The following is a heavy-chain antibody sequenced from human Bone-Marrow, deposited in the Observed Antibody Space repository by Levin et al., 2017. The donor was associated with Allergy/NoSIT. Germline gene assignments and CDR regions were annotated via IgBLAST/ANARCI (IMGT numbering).Heavy chain of an antibody. V-gene: IGHV4-31*03. CDR1: GGSIGGSAYY. D-gene: IGHD6-13*01. CDR2: IYYSGNT. CDR3: ARVLSAAGTASDGVFGY. J-gene: IGHJ4*02. Sequence: SETLSLTCTVSGGSIGGSAYYWSWIRQHPGKGLEWIGYIYYSGNTNYNPSLRSRVTISVDTSKNQLSLKVNSVSAADTAVYYCARVLSAAGTASDGVFGYWGQGTLVTVSS.